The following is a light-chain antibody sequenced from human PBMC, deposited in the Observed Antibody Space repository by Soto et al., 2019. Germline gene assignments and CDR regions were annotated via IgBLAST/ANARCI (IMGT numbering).Light chain of an antibody. CDR1: RSITTY. Sequence: DIQMTQSPSSLSVSVGDRVTISCRASRSITTYLNWYQQKPGQAPKLLIYSASTLQSGVPSRFSGSGSGTDFILTISSLQPEDFAIYYCQQSYSNPLTFGGGTKLEIK. CDR3: QQSYSNPLT. J-gene: IGKJ4*01. V-gene: IGKV1-39*01. CDR2: SAS.